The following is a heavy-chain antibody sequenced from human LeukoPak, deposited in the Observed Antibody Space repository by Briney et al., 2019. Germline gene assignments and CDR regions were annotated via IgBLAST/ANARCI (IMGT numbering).Heavy chain of an antibody. J-gene: IGHJ5*02. CDR3: TRDPPPFP. CDR1: GFTFSNYE. Sequence: SLRLSCAASGFTFSNYEMNWVRQAPGKGLEWVSFIRTKRDGGAADYAASVQGRFTMSRDDSKSIAYLQMNSLKSEDTGVYYCTRDPPPFPWGQGTLVTVSS. CDR2: IRTKRDGGAA. V-gene: IGHV3-49*04.